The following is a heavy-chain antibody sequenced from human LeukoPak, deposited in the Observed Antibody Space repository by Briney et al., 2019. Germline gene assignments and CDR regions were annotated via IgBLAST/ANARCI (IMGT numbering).Heavy chain of an antibody. CDR2: LYYTGSA. D-gene: IGHD2-15*01. Sequence: KASETLSLTCTVSGGSINSYFWSWIRQPPGKGLEWIGYLYYTGSANYNPSLKSRVTISVDTSKNQFSLRLSSVTAADTAVYYCARGAAFCSGGSCSDPWGQGTLVTVSS. CDR3: ARGAAFCSGGSCSDP. V-gene: IGHV4-59*01. J-gene: IGHJ5*02. CDR1: GGSINSYF.